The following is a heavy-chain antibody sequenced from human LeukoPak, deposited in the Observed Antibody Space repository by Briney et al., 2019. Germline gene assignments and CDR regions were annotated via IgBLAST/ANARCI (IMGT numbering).Heavy chain of an antibody. CDR1: GYTFTGYY. Sequence: GASVKVSCKASGYTFTGYYMHWVRQAPGQGLEWMGWINPNSGGTNYAQKFQGRVTMTRDTSISTAYMELSRLRSDDTAVYYCAREGSYYDSSGYYYVSDYWGQGTLVTVSS. J-gene: IGHJ4*02. CDR3: AREGSYYDSSGYYYVSDY. CDR2: INPNSGGT. D-gene: IGHD3-22*01. V-gene: IGHV1-2*02.